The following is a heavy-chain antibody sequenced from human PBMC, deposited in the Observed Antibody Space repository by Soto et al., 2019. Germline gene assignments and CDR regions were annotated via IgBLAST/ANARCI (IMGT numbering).Heavy chain of an antibody. Sequence: GASVKVSCKASGGTFSSYTISWVRQAPGQGLEWMGRIIPILGIANYAQKFQGRVTITADKSTSTAYMELSSLRSEDTAVYYCARGGNGGAFDIWGQETMVTVSS. CDR3: ARGGNGGAFDI. V-gene: IGHV1-69*02. J-gene: IGHJ3*02. CDR1: GGTFSSYT. CDR2: IIPILGIA. D-gene: IGHD2-8*01.